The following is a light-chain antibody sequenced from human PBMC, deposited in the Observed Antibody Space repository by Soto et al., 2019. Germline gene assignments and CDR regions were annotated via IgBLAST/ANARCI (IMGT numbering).Light chain of an antibody. CDR1: QSVVRN. CDR3: QQYGSSGT. J-gene: IGKJ1*01. CDR2: DAS. Sequence: IVMTQSPATLSVSPGERSTPSRRASQSVVRNLAWYQQKPGQSPRLLIYDASIRATGIPDRYSGSGSGTDFTLTISRLEPEDFAVYYCQQYGSSGTFGQGTKVDIK. V-gene: IGKV3-20*01.